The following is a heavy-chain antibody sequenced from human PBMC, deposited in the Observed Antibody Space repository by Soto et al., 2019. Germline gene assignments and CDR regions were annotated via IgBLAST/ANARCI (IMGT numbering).Heavy chain of an antibody. CDR2: IYYSGST. CDR3: ARSPTFLDRFDP. D-gene: IGHD3-3*01. CDR1: GGSISGYY. Sequence: PSETLSLTCTVSGGSISGYYWSWIRQPPGKGLEWLGYIYYSGSTNYNPSLKSRVTISVDTSKNHFSLKVNSVTTADTAVYYCARSPTFLDRFDPWGQGTLVTVSS. V-gene: IGHV4-59*01. J-gene: IGHJ5*02.